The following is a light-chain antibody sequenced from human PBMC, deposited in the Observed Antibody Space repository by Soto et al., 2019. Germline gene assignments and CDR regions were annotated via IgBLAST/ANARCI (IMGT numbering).Light chain of an antibody. CDR3: QQYNNWPLT. V-gene: IGKV3D-15*01. Sequence: IVFTPSPSTLSLSPGERATLSCRASQSVSSYLAWYQQKPDQAPRLLIYDASNRATGIPARFSGSGSGTEFTLTISSLQSEDFAVYYCQQYNNWPLTFGGGTKVDIK. CDR1: QSVSSY. CDR2: DAS. J-gene: IGKJ4*01.